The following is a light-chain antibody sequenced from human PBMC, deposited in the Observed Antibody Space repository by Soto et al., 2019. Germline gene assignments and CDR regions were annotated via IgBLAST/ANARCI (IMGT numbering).Light chain of an antibody. CDR2: DAS. CDR3: KQRKT. CDR1: QSVSSY. V-gene: IGKV3-11*01. Sequence: EIVLTQSPATLSLSPGERATLSCRASQSVSSYLAWYQQKPGQAPRLLIYDASNRATGIPARFSGSGSGTDFTLTISSLEPEDFAVYYCKQRKTFGQGTRWISN. J-gene: IGKJ1*01.